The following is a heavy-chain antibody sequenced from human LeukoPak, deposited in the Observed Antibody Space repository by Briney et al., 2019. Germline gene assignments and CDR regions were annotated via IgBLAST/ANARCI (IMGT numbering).Heavy chain of an antibody. Sequence: PGGSLRLSCAASGFTFSSYGMHWVRQAPGKGLEWVAVIWYDGSNKYYADSVKGRFPISRDNSKNTLYLQMNSLRAEDTAVYYCARDPGDYYGSGSSDAFDIWGQGTMVTVSS. CDR3: ARDPGDYYGSGSSDAFDI. J-gene: IGHJ3*02. V-gene: IGHV3-33*01. CDR2: IWYDGSNK. CDR1: GFTFSSYG. D-gene: IGHD3-10*01.